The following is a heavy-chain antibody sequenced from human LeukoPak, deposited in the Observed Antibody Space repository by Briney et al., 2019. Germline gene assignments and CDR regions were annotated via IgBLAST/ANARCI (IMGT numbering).Heavy chain of an antibody. CDR3: AREPCGGDCYSGYFDY. J-gene: IGHJ4*02. CDR1: GGPISSYY. CDR2: IYYSGST. V-gene: IGHV4-59*01. D-gene: IGHD2-21*02. Sequence: VKPSETLSLTCTVSGGPISSYYWSWIRQPPGKGLEWIWYIYYSGSTNYNPSLKSRVTISVDTSKNQFSLKLSSVTAADTAVYYCAREPCGGDCYSGYFDYWGQGTLVIVSS.